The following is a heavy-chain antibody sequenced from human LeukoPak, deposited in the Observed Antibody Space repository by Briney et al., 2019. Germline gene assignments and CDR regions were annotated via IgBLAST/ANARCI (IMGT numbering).Heavy chain of an antibody. CDR3: ARVGAAAVAGYYYYYMDV. D-gene: IGHD6-13*01. Sequence: ASVKVSCKASGGTFSSYAISWVRQAPGQGLEWMGRIIPILGIANYAQKFQGRVTITADKSTSTAYMELSSLRSEDTAVYYCARVGAAAVAGYYYYYMDVWGKGTTVTVSS. CDR1: GGTFSSYA. V-gene: IGHV1-69*04. J-gene: IGHJ6*03. CDR2: IIPILGIA.